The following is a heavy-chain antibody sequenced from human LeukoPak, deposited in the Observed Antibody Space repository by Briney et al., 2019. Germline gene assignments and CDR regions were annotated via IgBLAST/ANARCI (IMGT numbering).Heavy chain of an antibody. CDR1: GYTFTRTQ. J-gene: IGHJ4*02. V-gene: IGHV1-46*01. D-gene: IGHD1-26*01. Sequence: ASVKVSCKAFGYTFTRTQVHWVRQAPGQGLEWMGIINTSDGGTSYAQKFQGRVTMTSDTSTSTVYMELSSLRSADTAIYYCAKSAWWSISGFWGQGTLITVSS. CDR3: AKSAWWSISGF. CDR2: INTSDGGT.